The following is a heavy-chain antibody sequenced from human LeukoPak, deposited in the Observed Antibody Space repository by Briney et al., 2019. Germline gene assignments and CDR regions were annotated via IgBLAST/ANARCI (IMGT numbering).Heavy chain of an antibody. V-gene: IGHV4-34*01. J-gene: IGHJ4*02. D-gene: IGHD4-17*01. CDR2: INHSGST. CDR3: ARDLPYGDSGY. Sequence: SETLSLTCAVYGGSFSGYYWSWIRQPPGKGLEWIGEINHSGSTNYNPSLKSRVTISVDTSKNQFSLKLSSVTAADTAVYYCARDLPYGDSGYWGQGTLVTVSS. CDR1: GGSFSGYY.